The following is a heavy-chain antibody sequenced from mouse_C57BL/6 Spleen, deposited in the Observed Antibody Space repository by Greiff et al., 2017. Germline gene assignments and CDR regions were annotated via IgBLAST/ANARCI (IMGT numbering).Heavy chain of an antibody. CDR2: IHPSDSDT. CDR1: GYTFTSYW. J-gene: IGHJ2*01. D-gene: IGHD4-1*02. Sequence: QVQLQQPGAELVKPGASVKVSCKASGYTFTSYWMHWVKQRPGQGLEWIGRIHPSDSDTNYNQKFKGKATLTVDKPSSTAYMQLSSLTSEDSAVYYCARWGQLGRPYFDYWGQGTTLTVSS. V-gene: IGHV1-74*01. CDR3: ARWGQLGRPYFDY.